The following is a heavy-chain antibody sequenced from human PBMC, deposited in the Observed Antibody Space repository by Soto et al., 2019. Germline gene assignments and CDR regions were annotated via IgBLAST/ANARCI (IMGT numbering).Heavy chain of an antibody. Sequence: QVQLVQSGAEVKKPGSSVKVSCKSSGGTFSSYAISWVRQAPGQGLEWMGGIIPIFGTATYAQKFQGRFTITADESTSTAYMELSSLRSEDTAVYYCARGRYSYGYGMSDYWGQGTLVTVSS. CDR1: GGTFSSYA. D-gene: IGHD5-18*01. CDR3: ARGRYSYGYGMSDY. V-gene: IGHV1-69*01. CDR2: IIPIFGTA. J-gene: IGHJ4*02.